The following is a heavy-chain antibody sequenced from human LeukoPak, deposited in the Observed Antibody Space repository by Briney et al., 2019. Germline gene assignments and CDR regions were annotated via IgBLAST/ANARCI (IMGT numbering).Heavy chain of an antibody. V-gene: IGHV4-34*01. CDR1: GGSFSGYY. D-gene: IGHD3-22*01. CDR2: INHSGST. CDR3: ARVRYYYDSSGYYPYYFDY. Sequence: SETLSLTCAVYGGSFSGYYWSWIRQPPGKGLEWIGEINHSGSTNYNPSLKSRVTISVDTSKNQFSLKLSSVTAADTAVYYCARVRYYYDSSGYYPYYFDYWGQGTLVTVSS. J-gene: IGHJ4*02.